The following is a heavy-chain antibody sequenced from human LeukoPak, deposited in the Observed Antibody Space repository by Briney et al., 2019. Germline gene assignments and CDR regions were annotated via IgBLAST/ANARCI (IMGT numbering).Heavy chain of an antibody. J-gene: IGHJ5*01. Sequence: GGSLRLSCAASGFTFSSYSMNWVRQAPGKGLEWVSSISSSSSYIYYSDSVKGRFTISRDNAKNSLYLQMSSLRVEDTAVYYCTRDPRHFDSCGQGTLVTVSS. CDR2: ISSSSSYI. V-gene: IGHV3-21*01. CDR1: GFTFSSYS. D-gene: IGHD6-6*01. CDR3: TRDPRHFDS.